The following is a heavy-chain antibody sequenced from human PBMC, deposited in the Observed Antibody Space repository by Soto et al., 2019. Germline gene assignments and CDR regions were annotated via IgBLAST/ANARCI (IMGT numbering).Heavy chain of an antibody. Sequence: PXESLNISCKGSGYSFTSYWISWVRQMPGKGLEWMGRIDPSDSYTNYSPSFQGHVTISADKSISTAYLQWSSLKASDTAMYYCARRVVVPAALVGMDAWGQGTTVTVSS. V-gene: IGHV5-10-1*01. J-gene: IGHJ6*02. CDR1: GYSFTSYW. CDR2: IDPSDSYT. CDR3: ARRVVVPAALVGMDA. D-gene: IGHD2-2*01.